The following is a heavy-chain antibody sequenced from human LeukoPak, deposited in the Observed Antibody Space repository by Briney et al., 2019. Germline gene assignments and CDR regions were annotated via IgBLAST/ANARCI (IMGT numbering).Heavy chain of an antibody. D-gene: IGHD6-6*01. CDR3: ARVHESIEH. Sequence: PSETRSLTCTVSGGSISSYYRSWIRQPPGKGLEWIGYIYYSGSTNYNPSLKSRVTISVDTSKNQFSLKLSSVTAADTAVYYCARVHESIEHWGQGTLVTVSS. CDR1: GGSISSYY. CDR2: IYYSGST. J-gene: IGHJ4*02. V-gene: IGHV4-59*13.